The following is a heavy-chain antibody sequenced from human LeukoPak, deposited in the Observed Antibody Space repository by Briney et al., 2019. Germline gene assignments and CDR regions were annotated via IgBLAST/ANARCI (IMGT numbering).Heavy chain of an antibody. CDR3: ARASWGYAFDI. J-gene: IGHJ3*02. CDR2: IYYSGST. D-gene: IGHD3-16*01. Sequence: SETLSLTSTVSGGSLSTYYWTWIRQPPAKGLECIGYIYYSGSTNYNTSLKSRVTISVDTSENQFSLKLRSVTAAHTAVYYCARASWGYAFDIWGQRTMDTVSS. CDR1: GGSLSTYY. V-gene: IGHV4-59*01.